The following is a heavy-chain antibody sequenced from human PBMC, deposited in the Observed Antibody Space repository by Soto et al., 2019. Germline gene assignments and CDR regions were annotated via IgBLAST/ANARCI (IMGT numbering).Heavy chain of an antibody. V-gene: IGHV3-15*01. CDR2: IKSKTDGGTT. J-gene: IGHJ6*02. CDR1: GFTFSNAW. CDR3: TTPYPYGSGSYHYYYGMDV. Sequence: LRLSCAASGFTFSNAWMSWVRQAPGKGLEWVGRIKSKTDGGTTDYAAPVKGRFTISRDDSKNTLYLQMNSLKTEDTAVYYCTTPYPYGSGSYHYYYGMDVWGQGTTVTVSS. D-gene: IGHD3-10*01.